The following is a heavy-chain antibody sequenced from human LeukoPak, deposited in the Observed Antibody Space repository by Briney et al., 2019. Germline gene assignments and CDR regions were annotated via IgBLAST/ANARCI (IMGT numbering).Heavy chain of an antibody. D-gene: IGHD3-16*01. CDR3: TRWGSTHFDY. CDR1: GFTFGDYA. Sequence: GGSLRLSCTASGFTFGDYAMSWVRQAPGKGLEWVGFIRSKAYGGTTEYAASVKGRFTISRDDSKSIAYLQMNSLKTEDTAVYYCTRWGSTHFDYWGQGTLGTVSS. CDR2: IRSKAYGGTT. V-gene: IGHV3-49*04. J-gene: IGHJ4*02.